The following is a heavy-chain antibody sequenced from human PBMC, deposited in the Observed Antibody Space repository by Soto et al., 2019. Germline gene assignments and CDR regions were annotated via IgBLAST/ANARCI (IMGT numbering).Heavy chain of an antibody. D-gene: IGHD3-3*01. CDR2: ISSSSSYT. V-gene: IGHV3-11*06. CDR1: GFTFSDYY. CDR3: ARDLGGTITIFGTSCGMDV. Sequence: GGSLRLSCAASGFTFSDYYMSWIRQAPGKGLEWVSYISSSSSYTNYADSVKGRFTISRDNAKNSLYLQMNSLRAEDTAVYYCARDLGGTITIFGTSCGMDVWGQGTTVTVSS. J-gene: IGHJ6*02.